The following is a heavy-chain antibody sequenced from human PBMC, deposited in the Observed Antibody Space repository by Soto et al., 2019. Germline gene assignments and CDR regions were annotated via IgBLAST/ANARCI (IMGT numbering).Heavy chain of an antibody. CDR1: GFTFSGYA. D-gene: IGHD3-9*01. Sequence: GGSLRLSCAASGFTFSGYAMSWVRQAPGKGLEWVSAISGSGGSTYYADSVKGRFTISRDNSKNTLYLQMNSLRAEDTAVYYCAKSYYDILTGYSEDAFDIWGQGTMVTVSS. J-gene: IGHJ3*02. CDR2: ISGSGGST. V-gene: IGHV3-23*01. CDR3: AKSYYDILTGYSEDAFDI.